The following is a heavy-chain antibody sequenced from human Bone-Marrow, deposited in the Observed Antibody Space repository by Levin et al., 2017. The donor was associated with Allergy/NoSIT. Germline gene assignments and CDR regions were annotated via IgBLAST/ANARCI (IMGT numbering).Heavy chain of an antibody. D-gene: IGHD2-15*01. J-gene: IGHJ4*02. Sequence: GESLKISCSASGFTFSSYYMHWVRQGPGKGLEWVSRIDTDGRTTYAESVKGRFTVSRDNAKNMLYLQMSSLRVEDTAFYFCTRFPDGSGRDFWGQGTPVTVSS. CDR3: TRFPDGSGRDF. CDR1: GFTFSSYY. CDR2: IDTDGRT. V-gene: IGHV3-74*03.